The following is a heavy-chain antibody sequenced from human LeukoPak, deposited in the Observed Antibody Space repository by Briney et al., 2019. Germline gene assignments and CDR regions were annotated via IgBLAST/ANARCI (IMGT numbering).Heavy chain of an antibody. CDR2: LSGDGSST. CDR3: ATLRPVDTAMAYYFDY. Sequence: GGSLRLSCVASGFTFSTYWMHWVRQAPGKGLLWVSRLSGDGSSTKYADSLKGRFTISRDNAKNSLYLQMNSLRAEDTAVYYCATLRPVDTAMAYYFDYWGQGTLVTVSS. J-gene: IGHJ4*02. CDR1: GFTFSTYW. D-gene: IGHD5-18*01. V-gene: IGHV3-74*03.